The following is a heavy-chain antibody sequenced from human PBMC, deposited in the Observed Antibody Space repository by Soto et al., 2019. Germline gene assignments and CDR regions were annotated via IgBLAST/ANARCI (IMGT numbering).Heavy chain of an antibody. Sequence: QAHLEQSGTELKRPGASVKVSCKASGYTFSDFDINWLRQASGQGPEWMGWMNAKSGDTFFAQRFQDKFNMTWDTTLSTAYMEGGSLTSDDTAIYYCARGNPFNYAGFDVWGQGTTVAVSS. V-gene: IGHV1-8*01. CDR2: MNAKSGDT. D-gene: IGHD3-16*01. J-gene: IGHJ6*02. CDR1: GYTFSDFD. CDR3: ARGNPFNYAGFDV.